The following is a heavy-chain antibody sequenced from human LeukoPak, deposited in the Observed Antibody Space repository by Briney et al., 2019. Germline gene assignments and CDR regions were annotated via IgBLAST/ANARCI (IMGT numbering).Heavy chain of an antibody. V-gene: IGHV1-69*13. J-gene: IGHJ6*03. CDR2: IIPIFGTA. CDR3: ARAVTPNPYYYYYMDV. Sequence: GASVKVSCKASEGTFSSYAISWVRQAPGQGLEWMGGIIPIFGTANYAQKFQGRVTITADESTSTAYMELSSLRSEDTAVYYCARAVTPNPYYYYYMDVWGKGTTVTVSS. D-gene: IGHD4-11*01. CDR1: EGTFSSYA.